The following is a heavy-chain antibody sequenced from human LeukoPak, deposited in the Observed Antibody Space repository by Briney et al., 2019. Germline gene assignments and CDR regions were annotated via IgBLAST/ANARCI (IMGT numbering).Heavy chain of an antibody. D-gene: IGHD4-23*01. V-gene: IGHV3-23*01. CDR1: GFTFRSYA. CDR3: AKDSVAATDHWLDR. J-gene: IGHJ5*02. Sequence: GGSLRLSCAASGFTFRSYALSWVRQAPGKGLEWVSVIGGTGSNIYYADSVKGRFGISRDNSKNTLYLQMNSLTADDTTVYYCAKDSVAATDHWLDRWGQGTLVTVSS. CDR2: IGGTGSNI.